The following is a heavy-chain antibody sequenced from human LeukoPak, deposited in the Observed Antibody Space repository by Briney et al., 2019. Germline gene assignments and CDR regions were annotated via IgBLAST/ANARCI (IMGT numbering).Heavy chain of an antibody. Sequence: GGSLRLSCAASGFTFSPYSMNWVRQTPGKGLEWVSSISGSGTYIYYADSVKGRFTTSRDNAKNSLYLQMNSLRAEDTAVYYCARDGRGQLWDHNWFDPWGQGTLVTVSS. J-gene: IGHJ5*02. D-gene: IGHD5-18*01. CDR2: ISGSGTYI. V-gene: IGHV3-21*01. CDR1: GFTFSPYS. CDR3: ARDGRGQLWDHNWFDP.